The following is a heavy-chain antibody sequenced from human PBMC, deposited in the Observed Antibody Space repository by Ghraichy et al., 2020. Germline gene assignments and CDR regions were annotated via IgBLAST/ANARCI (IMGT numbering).Heavy chain of an antibody. J-gene: IGHJ5*02. CDR2: IYYSGST. D-gene: IGHD5-24*01. CDR1: GGSVSSDSHY. Sequence: ESLNISCTVSGGSVSSDSHYWSWIRQPPGKGLEWIGCIYYSGSTNYNPSLKSRATISLDTSKNEFSLKLTSVTAADTAVYYCARDRRDGYNYGYNWFDPWGQGTLVTVSS. CDR3: ARDRRDGYNYGYNWFDP. V-gene: IGHV4-61*01.